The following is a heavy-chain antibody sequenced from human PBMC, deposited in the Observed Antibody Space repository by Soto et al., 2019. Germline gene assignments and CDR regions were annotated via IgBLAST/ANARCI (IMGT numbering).Heavy chain of an antibody. CDR3: ARHDYGGFGL. D-gene: IGHD4-17*01. Sequence: QLQLQESGPGLVKPSETLSLTCTVSGGSISRSSYYWGWIRQPPGKGLEWIGSIYYSGSTYYNPSLKSRLTQSVDTSKTQFSLKLSSVTAADTAVYYCARHDYGGFGLWGQGTLVTVSS. CDR2: IYYSGST. CDR1: GGSISRSSYY. J-gene: IGHJ4*02. V-gene: IGHV4-39*01.